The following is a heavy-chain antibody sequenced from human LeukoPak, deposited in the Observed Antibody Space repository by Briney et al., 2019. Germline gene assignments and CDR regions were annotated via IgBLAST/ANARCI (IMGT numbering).Heavy chain of an antibody. CDR1: GYTFTGYY. D-gene: IGHD2-2*01. CDR3: ATEGGYCSSTSCYRWFDP. Sequence: ASVKVSCKASGYTFTGYYMHWVRQAPGQGLEWMGRINPNSGGTNCAQKFQGRVTMTRDTSISTAYMELSRLRSDDTAVYYCATEGGYCSSTSCYRWFDPWGQGTLVTVSS. J-gene: IGHJ5*02. CDR2: INPNSGGT. V-gene: IGHV1-2*06.